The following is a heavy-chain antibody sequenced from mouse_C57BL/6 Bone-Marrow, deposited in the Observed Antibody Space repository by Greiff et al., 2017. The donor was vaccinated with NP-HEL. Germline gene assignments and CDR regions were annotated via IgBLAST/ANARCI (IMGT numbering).Heavy chain of an antibody. Sequence: QVQLQQPGAELVKPGASVKMSCKASGYTFTSYWITWVKQRPGQGLEWIGDIYPGSGSTNYNEKFKSKATLTVDTSSSTAYMQLSSLTSEDSAVYYCARSTFITTVVAPFAYWGQGTLVTVSA. CDR1: GYTFTSYW. J-gene: IGHJ3*01. V-gene: IGHV1-55*01. CDR3: ARSTFITTVVAPFAY. D-gene: IGHD1-1*01. CDR2: IYPGSGST.